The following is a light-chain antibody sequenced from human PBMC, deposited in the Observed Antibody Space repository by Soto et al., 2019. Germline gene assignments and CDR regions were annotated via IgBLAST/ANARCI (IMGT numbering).Light chain of an antibody. CDR3: LSFDSSLSVV. Sequence: QIVLTQPPSVSGAPGQRVTISCTGSSSNIGAGYDVHWYQQLPGRAPKLLIYGNTNRPSGVPDRFSGSKSGTSASLAITGLQAEDEADYYCLSFDSSLSVVFGGGTKLTVL. V-gene: IGLV1-40*01. CDR2: GNT. J-gene: IGLJ2*01. CDR1: SSNIGAGYD.